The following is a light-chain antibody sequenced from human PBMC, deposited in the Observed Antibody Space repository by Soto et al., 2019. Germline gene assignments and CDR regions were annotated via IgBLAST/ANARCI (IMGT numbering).Light chain of an antibody. CDR2: AAS. J-gene: IGKJ1*01. V-gene: IGKV1-39*01. CDR1: QSISSY. Sequence: DIQMTPSPYSLSASVGDRVTITCRASQSISSYLNWYQQKPGKAPKLLIYAASSLQSGVPSRFRGSGSGTDFTLTISSLQPEDFATYYCQQSYSTPWTFGQGTKVEIK. CDR3: QQSYSTPWT.